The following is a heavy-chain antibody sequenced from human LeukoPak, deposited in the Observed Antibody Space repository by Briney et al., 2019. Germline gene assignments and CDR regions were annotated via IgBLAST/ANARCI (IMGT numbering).Heavy chain of an antibody. CDR3: ARTRDGNSRYFDY. Sequence: SETLSLTCTVSGDSVSSGRYYWSWIRQPPGKGLERIGYIYYSGSTSYNPSLQSRATISLDTSKNQFSLKLSSVTAADTAVYYCARTRDGNSRYFDYWGQGTLVTVSS. D-gene: IGHD5-24*01. J-gene: IGHJ4*02. V-gene: IGHV4-61*01. CDR1: GDSVSSGRYY. CDR2: IYYSGST.